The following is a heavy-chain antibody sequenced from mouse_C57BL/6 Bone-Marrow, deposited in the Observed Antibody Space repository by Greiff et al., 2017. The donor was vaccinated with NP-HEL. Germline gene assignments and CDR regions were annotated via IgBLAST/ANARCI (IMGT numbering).Heavy chain of an antibody. CDR1: GYTFTSSW. CDR2: IYPGSGST. Sequence: QVQLQQPGAELVKPGASVKISCKASGYTFTSSWITWVKQRPGQGLEWIGDIYPGSGSTNYNEKFKSKATLTVDTSSSTAYMQLSSLTSEDSAVYYCARFRVIYYSYFDYWGQGTTLTVSS. V-gene: IGHV1-55*01. D-gene: IGHD2-12*01. CDR3: ARFRVIYYSYFDY. J-gene: IGHJ2*01.